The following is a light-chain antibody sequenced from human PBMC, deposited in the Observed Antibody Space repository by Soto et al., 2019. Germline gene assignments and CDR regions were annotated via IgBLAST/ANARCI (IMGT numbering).Light chain of an antibody. CDR2: DAS. V-gene: IGKV1-39*01. J-gene: IGKJ4*01. CDR1: QTISTY. CDR3: QQTYSNFAS. Sequence: DIQMTQSPSSLSASVGDRVTITCRSSQTISTYLHWFQQKPGKAPNLLIYDASTLQSGVPSRFSGSGSGTDFTLTISSLQPEDFGTYYCQQTYSNFASFGGGTKVEMK.